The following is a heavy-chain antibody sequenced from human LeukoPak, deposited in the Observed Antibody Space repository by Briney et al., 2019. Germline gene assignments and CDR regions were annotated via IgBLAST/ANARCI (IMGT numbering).Heavy chain of an antibody. CDR3: AKAKEMATITALMDV. CDR2: ISGSGGST. Sequence: TGGSLRLSCAASGFTVSSNYMSWVRQAPGKGLEWVSAISGSGGSTYYADSVKGRFTISRDNSKNTLYLQMNSLRAEDTAVYYCAKAKEMATITALMDVWGKGTTVTVSS. J-gene: IGHJ6*03. D-gene: IGHD5-24*01. CDR1: GFTVSSNY. V-gene: IGHV3-23*01.